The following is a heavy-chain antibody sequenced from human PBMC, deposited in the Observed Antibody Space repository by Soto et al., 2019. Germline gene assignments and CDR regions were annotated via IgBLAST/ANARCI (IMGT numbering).Heavy chain of an antibody. Sequence: GGSLRLSCAASGFTFSSYAMHWVRQAPGKGLEWVAVISYDGSNKYYADSVKGRFTISRDNSKNTLYLQMNSLRAEDTAVYYCAREYYYDSSGYYWVGAFDIWGQGTVVTVSS. CDR2: ISYDGSNK. CDR3: AREYYYDSSGYYWVGAFDI. CDR1: GFTFSSYA. J-gene: IGHJ3*02. D-gene: IGHD3-22*01. V-gene: IGHV3-30-3*01.